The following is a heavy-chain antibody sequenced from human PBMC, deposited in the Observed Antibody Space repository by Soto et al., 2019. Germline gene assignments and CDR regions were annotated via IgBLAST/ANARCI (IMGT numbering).Heavy chain of an antibody. CDR1: AFTFRSYA. Sequence: PGGSLRLSCAASAFTFRSYAMSWVRQAPGKGLEWVSAITASADTTYYADSVKGRFTISRDNSKNTLYLRMNSLRAEDTAVYYSAKFSPLRDCTIPSVRGVFDLWRKGTTVPV. V-gene: IGHV3-23*01. CDR3: AKFSPLRDCTIPSVRGVFDL. D-gene: IGHD2-8*01. CDR2: ITASADTT. J-gene: IGHJ3*01.